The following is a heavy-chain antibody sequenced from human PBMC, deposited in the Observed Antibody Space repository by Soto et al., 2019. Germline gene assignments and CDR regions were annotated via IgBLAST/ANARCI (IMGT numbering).Heavy chain of an antibody. CDR2: IYYSGST. CDR3: ATLFYYGSGSYYEPPDY. D-gene: IGHD3-10*01. J-gene: IGHJ4*02. Sequence: SETLSLTCTVSGGSISSSSYYWGWIRQPPGKGLEWIGSIYYSGSTYYNPSLKSRVTISIDTSKNQFSLKLSSVTAADTAVYYCATLFYYGSGSYYEPPDYWGQGTLVTVSS. CDR1: GGSISSSSYY. V-gene: IGHV4-39*01.